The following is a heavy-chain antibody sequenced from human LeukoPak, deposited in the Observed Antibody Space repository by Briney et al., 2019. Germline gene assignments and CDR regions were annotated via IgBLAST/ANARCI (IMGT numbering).Heavy chain of an antibody. D-gene: IGHD3-10*01. J-gene: IGHJ6*03. CDR1: GFTVSSNY. CDR3: AREPSYYMDV. Sequence: GGSLRLSCAASGFTVSSNYMSWVRQAPGKGLEWVSVIYSGGSTYCADSVKGRFTISRDNSKNTLYLQMNSLRAEDTAVYYCAREPSYYMDVWGKGTTVTVSS. CDR2: IYSGGST. V-gene: IGHV3-53*01.